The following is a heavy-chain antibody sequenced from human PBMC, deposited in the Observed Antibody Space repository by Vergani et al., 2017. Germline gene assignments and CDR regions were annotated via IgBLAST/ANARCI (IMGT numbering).Heavy chain of an antibody. V-gene: IGHV5-51*01. CDR2: IYPGDSDT. CDR3: ARHRGWGLVVVAATPWYYYYGMDV. D-gene: IGHD2-15*01. CDR1: GYSFTSYW. J-gene: IGHJ6*02. Sequence: EKQLVQSGSETKKPGESLKISCQAFGYSFTSYWIGWVRQMPGKGLEWMGIIYPGDSDTRYSPSFQGQVTISADKSISTAYLQWSSLKASDTAMYYCARHRGWGLVVVAATPWYYYYGMDVWGQGTTVTVSS.